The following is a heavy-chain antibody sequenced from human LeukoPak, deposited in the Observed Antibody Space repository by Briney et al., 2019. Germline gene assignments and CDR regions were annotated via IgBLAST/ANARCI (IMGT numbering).Heavy chain of an antibody. CDR1: GGSIRSYS. CDR2: IYNSGTT. D-gene: IGHD3-22*01. V-gene: IGHV4-59*01. CDR3: ARHNYYDSSGYYPLLFDY. J-gene: IGHJ4*02. Sequence: PSETLSLTCIVSGGSIRSYSWSWIRQPPGKGLEWIGYIYNSGTTKYNPSLKSRVTISADTSKNQFSLKLSSVTAADTAVYYCARHNYYDSSGYYPLLFDYWGQGTLVTVSS.